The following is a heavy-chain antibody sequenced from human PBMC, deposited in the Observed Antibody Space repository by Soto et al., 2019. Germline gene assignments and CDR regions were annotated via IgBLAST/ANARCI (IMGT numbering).Heavy chain of an antibody. Sequence: SVKVSCKASGGTFSRYTISWVRQAPGQGLEWMGRIIPILGIANYAQKFQGRVTIAADKSTSTAYMELSSLRSEDTAVYYCARDQAGGGELFYWGQGTLVPSP. CDR2: IIPILGIA. D-gene: IGHD3-10*01. CDR3: ARDQAGGGELFY. J-gene: IGHJ4*02. V-gene: IGHV1-69*04. CDR1: GGTFSRYT.